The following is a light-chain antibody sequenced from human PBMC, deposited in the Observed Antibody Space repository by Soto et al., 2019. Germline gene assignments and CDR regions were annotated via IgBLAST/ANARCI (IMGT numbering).Light chain of an antibody. Sequence: EIVMTRSPATLSVYPGERATLSCRASQNLTSHLAWYQQTPGQAPSLLIYRASTRDTGVPARFSGSGCGTEFNLTISSLQAEDFAIYYCQHLNNWPSYTFGQGTKVDI. J-gene: IGKJ2*01. V-gene: IGKV3-15*01. CDR2: RAS. CDR1: QNLTSH. CDR3: QHLNNWPSYT.